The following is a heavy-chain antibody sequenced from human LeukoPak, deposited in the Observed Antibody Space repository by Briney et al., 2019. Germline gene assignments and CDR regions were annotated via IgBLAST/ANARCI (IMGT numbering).Heavy chain of an antibody. V-gene: IGHV3-74*01. D-gene: IGHD1-26*01. J-gene: IGHJ3*01. Sequence: SGGCLRLSCAASGFTFSSYWMHWVRQAPGKGLVWVSRINSDGSSTRYADSVKGRFTISRDNGKNTLYLQINSLRAEDTALYYCARDIGGGGATTPWGQGTMVTVFS. CDR1: GFTFSSYW. CDR2: INSDGSST. CDR3: ARDIGGGGATTP.